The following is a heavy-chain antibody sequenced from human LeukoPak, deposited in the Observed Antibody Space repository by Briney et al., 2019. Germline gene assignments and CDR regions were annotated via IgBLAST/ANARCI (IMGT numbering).Heavy chain of an antibody. D-gene: IGHD6-19*01. CDR1: GGSISSYY. J-gene: IGHJ5*02. Sequence: SETLSLTCTVSGGSISSYYWNWIRQSAGKGLEWIGRIYSSGSTNYNPSLKSRVTMSVDTSKNQISLKLSSVTAADTAVYYRARGPSGQWLVLKPWGQGTLVTVSS. CDR2: IYSSGST. V-gene: IGHV4-4*07. CDR3: ARGPSGQWLVLKP.